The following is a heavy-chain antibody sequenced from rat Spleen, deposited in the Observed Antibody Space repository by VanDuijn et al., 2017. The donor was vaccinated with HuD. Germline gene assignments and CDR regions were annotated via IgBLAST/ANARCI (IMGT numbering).Heavy chain of an antibody. J-gene: IGHJ1*01. V-gene: IGHV5-25*01. CDR3: ARQDYGYGSYWYFDF. CDR1: GFTFSDYY. D-gene: IGHD1-7*01. Sequence: EVQLVESDGGLVQPGRSLKLSCAASGFTFSDYYMAWVRQAPTKGLEWVASITTDGGNPYYRDSVKGRFTISRNNARSTLYLQMDSLRSEDTATYYCARQDYGYGSYWYFDFWGPGTMVTVSS. CDR2: ITTDGGNP.